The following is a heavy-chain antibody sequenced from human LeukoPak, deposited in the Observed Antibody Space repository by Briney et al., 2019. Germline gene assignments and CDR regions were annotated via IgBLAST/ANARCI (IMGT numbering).Heavy chain of an antibody. J-gene: IGHJ5*02. Sequence: QPGRSLRLSCAASGFTFSNYGMHWVRQAPGKGLEWVAVIWYDGSNKYYADSVKGRFTISRDNSKNTLYLQMNSLRAEDTAVYYCARGLYSGYDLRRNWFDPWGQGTLVTVSS. CDR1: GFTFSNYG. V-gene: IGHV3-33*08. D-gene: IGHD5-12*01. CDR2: IWYDGSNK. CDR3: ARGLYSGYDLRRNWFDP.